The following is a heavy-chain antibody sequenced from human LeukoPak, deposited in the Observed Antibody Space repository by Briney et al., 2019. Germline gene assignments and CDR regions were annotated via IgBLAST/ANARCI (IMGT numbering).Heavy chain of an antibody. CDR2: ISAYNGNT. CDR1: GYTFTSYG. CDR3: ARGFIAAAGTSYYYYGMDV. V-gene: IGHV1-18*01. Sequence: GASVKVSCKASGYTFTSYGISWVRQAPGQGLEWMGWISAYNGNTNYAQKLQGRVTMTTDTPTSTAYMELRSLRSDDTAVYYCARGFIAAAGTSYYYYGMDVWGQGTTVTVSS. J-gene: IGHJ6*02. D-gene: IGHD6-13*01.